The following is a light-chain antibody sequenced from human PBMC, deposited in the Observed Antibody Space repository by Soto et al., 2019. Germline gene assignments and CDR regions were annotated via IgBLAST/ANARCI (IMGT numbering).Light chain of an antibody. J-gene: IGLJ1*01. CDR3: QSYDDSLSVHYV. CDR1: SSNIGSTYD. CDR2: GNT. V-gene: IGLV1-40*01. Sequence: VLTQPPSVSGAPGQRVTISCTGSSSNIGSTYDVQWYQQLPGTAPKLLIHGNTNRPSGVPDRFSGSKSGTSASLAITGLQADDEADYYCQSYDDSLSVHYVFGTGTKVTVL.